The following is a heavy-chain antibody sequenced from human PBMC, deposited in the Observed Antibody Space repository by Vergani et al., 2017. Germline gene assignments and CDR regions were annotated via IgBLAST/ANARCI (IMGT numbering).Heavy chain of an antibody. Sequence: QVQLVQSGAEVKKPGSSVKVSCKASGGTFSSYAISWVRQAPGQGLEWMGGIIPIFGTANYAQKFQGRVTITADESTSTAYMELSSLRSEDTAVYYCARGRVHDDYGDPVYYYYMDVWGKGTTVTVSS. V-gene: IGHV1-69*01. CDR3: ARGRVHDDYGDPVYYYYMDV. J-gene: IGHJ6*03. CDR2: IIPIFGTA. D-gene: IGHD4-17*01. CDR1: GGTFSSYA.